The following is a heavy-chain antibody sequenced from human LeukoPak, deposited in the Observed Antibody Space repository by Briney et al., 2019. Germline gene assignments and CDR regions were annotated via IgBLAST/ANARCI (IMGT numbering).Heavy chain of an antibody. CDR3: ARSLVGATKRPTEGVYFDY. Sequence: GESLKISCKGSGYSFTSYWIGWVRQMPGKGLEWMGIIYPGDSDTRYSPSFQGQVTISADKSISTAYLQWSSLKASDTAMYYCARSLVGATKRPTEGVYFDYWGQGTLVTVSS. D-gene: IGHD1-26*01. CDR1: GYSFTSYW. CDR2: IYPGDSDT. V-gene: IGHV5-51*01. J-gene: IGHJ4*02.